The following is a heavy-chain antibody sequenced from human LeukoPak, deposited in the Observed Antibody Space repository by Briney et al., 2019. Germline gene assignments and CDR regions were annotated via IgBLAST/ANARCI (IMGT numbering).Heavy chain of an antibody. D-gene: IGHD3-3*01. CDR1: GGSISSSYYY. J-gene: IGHJ6*03. CDR3: ARGPELRFLEWLYYSPGYYYYYMDV. Sequence: PSETMSLTCTVSGGSISSSYYYWGWIRQPPGKGLEWVASMFYTGSTYCNPSLKSRVTISVDTSKNQFSLKLSSVTAADTAVYYCARGPELRFLEWLYYSPGYYYYYMDVWGKGTTVTVSS. CDR2: MFYTGST. V-gene: IGHV4-39*07.